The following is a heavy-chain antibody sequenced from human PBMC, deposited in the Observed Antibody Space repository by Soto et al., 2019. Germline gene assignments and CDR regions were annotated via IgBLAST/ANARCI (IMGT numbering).Heavy chain of an antibody. CDR1: GFSLSTSGVG. D-gene: IGHD3-10*01. J-gene: IGHJ4*02. CDR2: IYWDDDK. CDR3: APSYITMVRGVTFDY. Sequence: QITLKESGPTLVKPTQTLTLTCTFSGFSLSTSGVGVGWIRQPPGKALEWLALIYWDDDKRYSPSLKSRLTITKDTSKNQVVLTMTNMDPVDTATYYCAPSYITMVRGVTFDYWGQGTLVTVSS. V-gene: IGHV2-5*02.